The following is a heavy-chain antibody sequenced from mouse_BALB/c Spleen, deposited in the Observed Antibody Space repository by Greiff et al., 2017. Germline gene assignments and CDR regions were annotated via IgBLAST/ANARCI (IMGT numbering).Heavy chain of an antibody. CDR1: GYSITSDYA. V-gene: IGHV3-2*02. J-gene: IGHJ3*01. Sequence: DVQLQESGPGLVKPSQSLSLTCTVTGYSITSDYAWNWIRQFPGNKLEWMGYISYSGSTSYNPSLKSRISITRDTSKNQFFLQLNSVTTEDTATYYCARVKYGNPFADWGQGTLVTVSA. CDR3: ARVKYGNPFAD. D-gene: IGHD2-10*02. CDR2: ISYSGST.